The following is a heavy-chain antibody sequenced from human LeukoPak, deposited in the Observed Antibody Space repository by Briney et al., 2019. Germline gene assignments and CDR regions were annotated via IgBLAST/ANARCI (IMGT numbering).Heavy chain of an antibody. CDR2: IYHSEST. CDR3: ARVKDSFGSIDY. J-gene: IGHJ4*02. V-gene: IGHV4-30-2*01. Sequence: PLSLPFTGSGGSISRSGYYWGWIRPPPGNGLEGIGYIYHSESTYYNPSLKSRVTVSIDRSKIQFSLKLSSVTAADTAVYYCARVKDSFGSIDYWAREPWSPSPQ. CDR1: GGSISRSGYY. D-gene: IGHD5-18*01.